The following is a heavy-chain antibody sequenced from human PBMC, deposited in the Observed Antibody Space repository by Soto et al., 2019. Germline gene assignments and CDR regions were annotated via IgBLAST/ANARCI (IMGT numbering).Heavy chain of an antibody. Sequence: GGSLRLSCEASGFTFSGFDMHWVRQPTGKGLEWVSTIGTAGDTYYAVSVKGRSTISRDNAKNSLSLQMNSLRAGDTAVYFCARGQEVGAHFFDSWGQGTQVTVSS. CDR3: ARGQEVGAHFFDS. CDR1: GFTFSGFD. V-gene: IGHV3-13*01. J-gene: IGHJ4*02. CDR2: IGTAGDT. D-gene: IGHD2-15*01.